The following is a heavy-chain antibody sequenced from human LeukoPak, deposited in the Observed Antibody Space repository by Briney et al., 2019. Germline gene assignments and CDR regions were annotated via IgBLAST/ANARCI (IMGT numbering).Heavy chain of an antibody. CDR3: ARIYDFWSGYYTGPLFDP. J-gene: IGHJ5*02. Sequence: SETLSLTCTVSGGPISSYYWSWIRQPPGKGLEWIGYIYYSGSTNYNPSLKSRVTISVDTSKNQFSLKLSSVTAADTAVYYCARIYDFWSGYYTGPLFDPWGQGTLVTVSS. CDR1: GGPISSYY. CDR2: IYYSGST. D-gene: IGHD3-3*01. V-gene: IGHV4-59*08.